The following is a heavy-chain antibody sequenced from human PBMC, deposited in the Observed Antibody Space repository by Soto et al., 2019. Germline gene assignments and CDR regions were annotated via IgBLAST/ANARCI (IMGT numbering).Heavy chain of an antibody. J-gene: IGHJ4*02. CDR1: GYTFTGYY. CDR3: ASGTLAAYNWNDIGY. CDR2: INPNSGGT. D-gene: IGHD1-20*01. Sequence: ASVKVSGKASGYTFTGYYMHWVRQAPGQGLEWMGWINPNSGGTNYAQKFQGRVTMTRDTSISTAYMELSRLRSDDTAVYYCASGTLAAYNWNDIGYWGQGTLVTVSS. V-gene: IGHV1-2*02.